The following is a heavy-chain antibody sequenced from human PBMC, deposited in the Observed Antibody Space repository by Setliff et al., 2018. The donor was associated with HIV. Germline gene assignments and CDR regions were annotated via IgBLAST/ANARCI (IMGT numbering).Heavy chain of an antibody. CDR2: ISYDGGNK. CDR1: GVTFSSFA. Sequence: PGGSLRLSCAASGVTFSSFAMHWVRQAPGKGLEWVAVISYDGGNKYYADSVKGRFTLSRDNSRNTLYLQMKSLRAEDTAVYYCISLYLGYWGQGALVTVSS. D-gene: IGHD2-8*01. V-gene: IGHV3-30-3*01. J-gene: IGHJ4*02. CDR3: ISLYLGY.